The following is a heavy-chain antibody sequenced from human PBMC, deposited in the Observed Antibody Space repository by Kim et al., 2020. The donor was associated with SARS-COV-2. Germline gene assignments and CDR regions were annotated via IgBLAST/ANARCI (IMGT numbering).Heavy chain of an antibody. D-gene: IGHD1-7*01. CDR3: ARDQKLELFPYYYYYGMDV. CDR2: ISYDGSNK. CDR1: GFTFSSYA. V-gene: IGHV3-30-3*01. Sequence: GGSLRLSCAASGFTFSSYAMHWVRQAPGKGLEWVAVISYDGSNKYYADSVKGRFTISRDNSKNTLYLQMNSLRAEDTAVYYCARDQKLELFPYYYYYGMDVWGQGTTVTVSS. J-gene: IGHJ6*02.